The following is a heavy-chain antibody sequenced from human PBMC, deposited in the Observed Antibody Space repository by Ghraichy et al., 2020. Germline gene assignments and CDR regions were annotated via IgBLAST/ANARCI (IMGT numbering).Heavy chain of an antibody. J-gene: IGHJ6*02. V-gene: IGHV3-49*03. CDR3: TRDLSGYEGDSYYYGMDV. CDR1: GFTFGAYA. D-gene: IGHD5-12*01. CDR2: IRSKAYGGTT. Sequence: GGSLRLSCTASGFTFGAYAMSWFRQAPGKGLEWVGFIRSKAYGGTTEYAASVKGRFTISRDDSKSIAYLQMNSLKTEDTAVYYCTRDLSGYEGDSYYYGMDVWGQGTTVTVSS.